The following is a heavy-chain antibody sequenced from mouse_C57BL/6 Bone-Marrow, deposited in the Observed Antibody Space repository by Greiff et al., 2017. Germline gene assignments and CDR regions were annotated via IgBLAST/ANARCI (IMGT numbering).Heavy chain of an antibody. CDR2: IDPSDSYT. CDR1: GYTFTSYW. V-gene: IGHV1-69*01. CDR3: ALYDYDEAWFAY. J-gene: IGHJ3*01. Sequence: QVQLQQSGAELVMPGASVKLSCKASGYTFTSYWMHWVKQRPGQGLEWIGEIDPSDSYTNYNQKFKGKSTLTVDKSSSTAYMQLSSLTSEDSAVYYCALYDYDEAWFAYWGKGTLVTVSA. D-gene: IGHD2-4*01.